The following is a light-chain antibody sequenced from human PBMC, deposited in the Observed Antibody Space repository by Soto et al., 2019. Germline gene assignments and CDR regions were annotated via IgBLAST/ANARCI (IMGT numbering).Light chain of an antibody. V-gene: IGLV2-14*01. J-gene: IGLJ3*02. CDR2: DVS. CDR3: SSYTSSSPWV. CDR1: SSDVGGYNY. Sequence: QSALTQPASVSGSPGQSIAISCTGTSSDVGGYNYVSWYQQHPGKTPNLMVYDVSNRPSGVSNRFSGSKSGNKASLTISGLQGEDEADYYCSSYTSSSPWVFGGGTKLTVL.